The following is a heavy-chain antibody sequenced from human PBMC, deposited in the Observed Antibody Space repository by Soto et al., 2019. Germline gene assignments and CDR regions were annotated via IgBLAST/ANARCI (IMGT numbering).Heavy chain of an antibody. CDR2: IWYDGTNK. CDR1: GFTFSSYG. J-gene: IGHJ3*02. V-gene: IGHV3-33*01. D-gene: IGHD6-13*01. CDR3: ARDIGDQTSRWTDAFDI. Sequence: GGSLRLSCAASGFTFSSYGMHWVRQAPGKGLGWVAVIWYDGTNKYYVDSVKGRFTISKDNSKNTLYLQMNSLRAEDTPIYYCARDIGDQTSRWTDAFDIWGQGTMVTVSS.